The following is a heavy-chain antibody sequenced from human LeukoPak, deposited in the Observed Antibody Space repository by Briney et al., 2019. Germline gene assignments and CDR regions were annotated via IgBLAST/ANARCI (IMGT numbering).Heavy chain of an antibody. J-gene: IGHJ3*02. Sequence: GGSLRLSCAASGFTFSSYAMSWVRQAPGKGLEWVSGMSVSGGSTYYADSVKGRFTISRDNSKNTLYLQMNSLRAEDTAVYYCARDQYAFDIWGQGTMVTVSS. CDR3: ARDQYAFDI. CDR2: MSVSGGST. CDR1: GFTFSSYA. V-gene: IGHV3-23*01.